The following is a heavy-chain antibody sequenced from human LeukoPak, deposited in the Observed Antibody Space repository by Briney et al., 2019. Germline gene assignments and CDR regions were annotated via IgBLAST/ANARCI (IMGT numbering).Heavy chain of an antibody. V-gene: IGHV4-39*07. Sequence: EPSETLSLTCTVSGGSISSSKYYCGWIRQPPGMGLEWIGSIYYSGSAYYNPSLKSRVTISVDTSKNQFSLKLSSVTAADTAVYYCARVRLWFGSKTSYYMDVWGKGTTVTISS. CDR3: ARVRLWFGSKTSYYMDV. CDR2: IYYSGSA. D-gene: IGHD3-10*01. J-gene: IGHJ6*03. CDR1: GGSISSSKYY.